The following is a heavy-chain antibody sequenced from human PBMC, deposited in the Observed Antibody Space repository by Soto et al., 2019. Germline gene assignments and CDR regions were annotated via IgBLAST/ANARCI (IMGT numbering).Heavy chain of an antibody. CDR1: GFTFSSYW. V-gene: IGHV3-7*04. D-gene: IGHD3-22*01. J-gene: IGHJ6*02. Sequence: PGGSLRLSCAASGFTFSSYWVSWVRQAPGKGLEWVANIKQDGSEKYYVDSVKGRFTTSRDNAKNSLYLQMNSLRAEDTAVYYCARFYYDSSGYLPSPYYYYYGMDVWGQGTTVTVSS. CDR2: IKQDGSEK. CDR3: ARFYYDSSGYLPSPYYYYYGMDV.